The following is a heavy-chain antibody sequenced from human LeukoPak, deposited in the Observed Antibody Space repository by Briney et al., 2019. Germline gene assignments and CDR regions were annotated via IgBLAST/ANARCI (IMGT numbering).Heavy chain of an antibody. V-gene: IGHV3-53*01. J-gene: IGHJ4*02. D-gene: IGHD2-2*01. CDR2: IYSDGGT. CDR1: GFTVSNSY. Sequence: GGSLRLSCVASGFTVSNSYMSWVRQAPGKGLEWVSVIYSDGGTFYSDSVKGRFTISRDYSKSTLYLQMTSLRADDTAVYYCAKAPPDVVPVPQSFDCWGQGALVTVSS. CDR3: AKAPPDVVPVPQSFDC.